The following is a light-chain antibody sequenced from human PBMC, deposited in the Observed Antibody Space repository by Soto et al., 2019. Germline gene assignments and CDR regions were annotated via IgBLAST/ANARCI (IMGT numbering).Light chain of an antibody. CDR1: QSINSE. CDR3: QQGHNWPLT. Sequence: EILMTQYPATLSLSPGERAALCCRAIQSINSELAWYQQNPGHPPRLLIYGASARATGVPARFTGSKSGSEFTLTISGLQSEDVAVYYCQQGHNWPLTFGQGTRLEI. J-gene: IGKJ2*01. CDR2: GAS. V-gene: IGKV3-15*01.